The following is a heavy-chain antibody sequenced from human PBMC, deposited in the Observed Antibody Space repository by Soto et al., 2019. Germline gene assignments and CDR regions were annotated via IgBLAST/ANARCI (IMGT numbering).Heavy chain of an antibody. J-gene: IGHJ1*01. D-gene: IGHD6-13*01. CDR1: GFTFSSYA. Sequence: EVQLLESGGGLVQPGGSLRLSCAASGFTFSSYAMTWVRQAPGKGLEWVSAISGSGGTTYYADSVKGRFTISRDNSKNTLYLEMNSLRAEDTAVYYCAKDQAAAGTISRYFQHWGQGTLVTVSS. V-gene: IGHV3-23*01. CDR2: ISGSGGTT. CDR3: AKDQAAAGTISRYFQH.